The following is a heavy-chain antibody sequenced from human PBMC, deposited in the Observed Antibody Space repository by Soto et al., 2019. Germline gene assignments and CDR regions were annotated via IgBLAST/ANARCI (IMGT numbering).Heavy chain of an antibody. CDR3: VRRVSGNYDY. J-gene: IGHJ4*02. Sequence: EVQLAESGGGMVQPGGSLRLSCVASGFTFSSYDMHWVRQAPGKGLEYVSSISSKGGTTYYGNFVKGRFTISRDNSKNTLYLQMGSLRAEDMAVYYCVRRVSGNYDYWGQGTLVTVSS. CDR1: GFTFSSYD. D-gene: IGHD1-7*01. CDR2: ISSKGGTT. V-gene: IGHV3-64*01.